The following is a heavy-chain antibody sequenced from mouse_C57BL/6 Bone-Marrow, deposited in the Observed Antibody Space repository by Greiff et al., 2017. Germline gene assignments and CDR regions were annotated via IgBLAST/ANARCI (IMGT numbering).Heavy chain of an antibody. Sequence: EVQLQESGPGLAKPSQTLSLTCSVPGYSITSDYWNWIRKFPGNKLEYMGYISYSGSTYYNPSLQSRISITRDTSKNQYYLQLNSVTTEDTATYYCARYPYYYGSSYWYFDVWGTGTTVTVSS. J-gene: IGHJ1*03. CDR1: GYSITSDY. V-gene: IGHV3-8*01. D-gene: IGHD1-1*01. CDR3: ARYPYYYGSSYWYFDV. CDR2: ISYSGST.